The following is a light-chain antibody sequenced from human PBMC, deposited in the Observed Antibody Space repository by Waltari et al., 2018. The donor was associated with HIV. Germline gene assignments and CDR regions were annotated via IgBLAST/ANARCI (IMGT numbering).Light chain of an antibody. Sequence: EIVLTQSPGIMSLSPGERATLSCRASQSVSNTYLAWYQQKPGQAPRLLIYAASIRATGIPDRFSGSGSGTGFTLTISRVEPENFAVYYCQQYAISPGTFGQGTKVKIK. CDR1: QSVSNTY. CDR3: QQYAISPGT. V-gene: IGKV3-20*01. CDR2: AAS. J-gene: IGKJ1*01.